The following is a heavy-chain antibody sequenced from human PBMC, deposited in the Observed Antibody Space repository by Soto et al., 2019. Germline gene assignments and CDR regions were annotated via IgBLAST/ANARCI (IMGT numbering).Heavy chain of an antibody. D-gene: IGHD5-18*01. CDR2: FHNSGNP. V-gene: IGHV4-59*01. Sequence: SETLSLTCTVSGGSISGYHWNWIRQTPGKGVEWIGYFHNSGNPTYSSSLKSRVTISIDTSKNQFSLKLSSVTAADTAVYYCARHSGYSYGYPNWFDPWGQGTLVTVSS. CDR1: GGSISGYH. J-gene: IGHJ5*02. CDR3: ARHSGYSYGYPNWFDP.